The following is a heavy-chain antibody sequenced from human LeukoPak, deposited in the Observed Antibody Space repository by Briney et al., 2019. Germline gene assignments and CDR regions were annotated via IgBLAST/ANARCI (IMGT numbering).Heavy chain of an antibody. J-gene: IGHJ5*02. D-gene: IGHD3-22*01. V-gene: IGHV1-24*01. CDR2: FDPVDGET. CDR3: ATLLGGSSGYYDNWFDP. CDR1: GYTLTELS. Sequence: ASVKVSCKVSGYTLTELSMHWVRQAPGKGLEWMGGFDPVDGETIYAQKFQGRVTMTEDTSTDTAYMELSSLRSEDTAVYYCATLLGGSSGYYDNWFDPWGQGTLVTVSS.